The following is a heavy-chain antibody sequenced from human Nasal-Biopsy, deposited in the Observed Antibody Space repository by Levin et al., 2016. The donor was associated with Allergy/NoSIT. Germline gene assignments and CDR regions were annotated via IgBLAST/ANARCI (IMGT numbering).Heavy chain of an antibody. CDR1: GYSFTSYW. J-gene: IGHJ4*02. CDR3: ARGGFGSSWYRAFDY. V-gene: IGHV5-51*01. CDR2: IYPGDSDT. D-gene: IGHD6-13*01. Sequence: KVSCKGSGYSFTSYWIAWVRQMPGKGLEWMGIIYPGDSDTRYSPSFQGQVTISADKSISTAYLQWSSLKASDTAMYYCARGGFGSSWYRAFDYWGQGTLVTVSS.